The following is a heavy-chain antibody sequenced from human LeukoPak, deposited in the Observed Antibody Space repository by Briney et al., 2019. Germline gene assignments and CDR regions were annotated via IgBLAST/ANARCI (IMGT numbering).Heavy chain of an antibody. Sequence: SETLSLTCTVSGGSISSHYWSWIRQPPGKGLEWIGYIYYSGSTNYNPSLKSRVTISVDTSKNQFSLKLSSVTAADTAVYYCAREGDYDFWSGLYNWFDPWGQGTLVTVSS. CDR2: IYYSGST. CDR3: AREGDYDFWSGLYNWFDP. J-gene: IGHJ5*02. D-gene: IGHD3-3*01. V-gene: IGHV4-59*11. CDR1: GGSISSHY.